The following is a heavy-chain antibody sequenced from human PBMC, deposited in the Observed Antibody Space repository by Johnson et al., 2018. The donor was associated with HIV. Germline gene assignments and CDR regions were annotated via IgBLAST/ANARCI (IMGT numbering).Heavy chain of an antibody. CDR3: ARLYCSSTSCYEGGGDAFDI. CDR2: ISYDGSNK. J-gene: IGHJ3*02. D-gene: IGHD2-2*01. Sequence: QVTLVESGGGLVQPGGSLRLSCAASGFTFSSYAMHWVRQAPGKGLEWVAVISYDGSNKYYADSVKGRFTISRDNSKNTLYLQMNSLRAEDTAVYYCARLYCSSTSCYEGGGDAFDIWGQGTMVTVSS. CDR1: GFTFSSYA. V-gene: IGHV3-30-3*01.